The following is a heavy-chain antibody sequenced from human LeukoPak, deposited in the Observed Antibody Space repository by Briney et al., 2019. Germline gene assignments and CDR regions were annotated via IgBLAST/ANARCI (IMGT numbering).Heavy chain of an antibody. CDR1: GFTFSSYG. V-gene: IGHV3-33*01. Sequence: GGSLRLSCAASGFTFSSYGMHWVRQAPSKGLEWVAVIWYDGSNKYYADSVKGRFTISRDNSKNTLYLQMNSLRAEDTAVYYCARDIGYYYDSSGPADYWGQGTLVTVSS. CDR3: ARDIGYYYDSSGPADY. CDR2: IWYDGSNK. D-gene: IGHD3-22*01. J-gene: IGHJ4*02.